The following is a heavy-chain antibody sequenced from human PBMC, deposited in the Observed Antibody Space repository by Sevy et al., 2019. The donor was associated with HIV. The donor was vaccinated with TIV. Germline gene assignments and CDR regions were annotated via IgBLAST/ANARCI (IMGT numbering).Heavy chain of an antibody. V-gene: IGHV3-30-3*01. CDR3: ARKPEVGYYYDSSGSQGAFDI. J-gene: IGHJ3*02. D-gene: IGHD3-22*01. CDR2: ISYDGSNK. Sequence: GGSLRLSCAASGFTFSSYAMHWVRQAPGNGLEWVAVISYDGSNKYYADSVKGRFTISRDNSKNTLYLQMNSLRAEDTAVYYCARKPEVGYYYDSSGSQGAFDISGQGTMVTVSS. CDR1: GFTFSSYA.